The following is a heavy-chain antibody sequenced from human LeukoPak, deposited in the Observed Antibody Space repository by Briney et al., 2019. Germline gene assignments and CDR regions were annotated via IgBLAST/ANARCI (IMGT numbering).Heavy chain of an antibody. CDR1: GYTFTSYD. D-gene: IGHD2-15*01. CDR2: MNPNSGNT. Sequence: ASVKVSCKASGYTFTSYDINWVRQATGQGLEWMGWMNPNSGNTGYAQKFQGRVTMTRNTSISTAYMELSSLRSEDTAVYYCARTVPFGGLYYYYYGMDVWGQGTTVTVSS. CDR3: ARTVPFGGLYYYYYGMDV. J-gene: IGHJ6*02. V-gene: IGHV1-8*01.